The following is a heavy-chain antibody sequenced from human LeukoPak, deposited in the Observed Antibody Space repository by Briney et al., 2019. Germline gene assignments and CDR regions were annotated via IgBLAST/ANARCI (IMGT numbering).Heavy chain of an antibody. Sequence: PSETLSLTCTVSGGSISSYYWSWIRQPPGKGLEWIGYIYYSGSTNYNPSLKSRVTIAVDTSKNQLSLKLSSVTAADTAVYYCARVGKYSYGDYYFDYWGQGTLVTVSS. CDR3: ARVGKYSYGDYYFDY. CDR2: IYYSGST. J-gene: IGHJ4*02. V-gene: IGHV4-59*12. CDR1: GGSISSYY. D-gene: IGHD5-18*01.